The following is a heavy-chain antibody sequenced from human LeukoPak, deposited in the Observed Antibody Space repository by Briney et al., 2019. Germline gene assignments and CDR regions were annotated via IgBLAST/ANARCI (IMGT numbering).Heavy chain of an antibody. V-gene: IGHV3-66*01. Sequence: GGSLRLSCAASRITVTSNYMSWVRQAPGKGLEWVSVIYSGDSTYYTDSVKGRFTISRDNSKNTLYLQMNSLRAEDTAVYFCAIRGSSYFDYWGQGTLVAVSS. CDR1: RITVTSNY. CDR3: AIRGSSYFDY. J-gene: IGHJ4*02. D-gene: IGHD6-6*01. CDR2: IYSGDST.